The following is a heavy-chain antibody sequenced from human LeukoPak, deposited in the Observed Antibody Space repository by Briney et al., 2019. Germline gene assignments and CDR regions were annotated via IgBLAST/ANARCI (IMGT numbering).Heavy chain of an antibody. J-gene: IGHJ3*02. Sequence: SETLSLTCTVSGGSISSSSYYWGWIRQPPGKGLEWIGSIYYSGSTYYNPSLKSRVTISVDTSKNQFSLKLSSVTAADTAVYYCARQTRLMVTTHWLHDAFDIWGQGTMVTVSS. D-gene: IGHD4-17*01. CDR1: GGSISSSSYY. CDR2: IYYSGST. CDR3: ARQTRLMVTTHWLHDAFDI. V-gene: IGHV4-39*01.